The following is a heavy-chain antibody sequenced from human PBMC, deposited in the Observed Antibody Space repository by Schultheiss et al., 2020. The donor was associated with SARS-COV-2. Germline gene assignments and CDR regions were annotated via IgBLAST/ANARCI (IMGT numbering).Heavy chain of an antibody. J-gene: IGHJ4*02. CDR1: GFAFSSYA. D-gene: IGHD3-10*01. Sequence: GESLKISCAASGFAFSSYAMHWVRQAPGKGLEWVSAISGSGGSTYYADSVKGRFTISRHNSKNTLYLQMNSLKTEDTAVYYCARVWGVINVWGQGTLVTVSS. CDR3: ARVWGVINV. V-gene: IGHV3-23*01. CDR2: ISGSGGST.